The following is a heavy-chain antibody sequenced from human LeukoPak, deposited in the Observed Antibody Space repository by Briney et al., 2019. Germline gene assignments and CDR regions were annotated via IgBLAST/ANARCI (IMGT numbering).Heavy chain of an antibody. J-gene: IGHJ4*02. V-gene: IGHV3-21*01. CDR1: GFDFSDYT. CDR2: VAGDSHYI. Sequence: GASLRLSCAASGFDFSDYTMNWVRQAPGKGLEWVASVAGDSHYIYYPDSVRGRFTISRDNAENSLYLQMNSLRAEDTAVYYCARSRRARHCPDFEYWGQGTLVTVSS. CDR3: ARSRRARHCPDFEY.